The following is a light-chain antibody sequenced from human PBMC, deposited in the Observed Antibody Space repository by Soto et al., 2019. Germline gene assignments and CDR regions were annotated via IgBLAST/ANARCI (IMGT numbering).Light chain of an antibody. CDR2: WAA. V-gene: IGKV4-1*01. CDR1: QSVLSSSNNKNY. Sequence: DIVMTQSPDSLAVSLGERATINCKSSQSVLSSSNNKNYLTWYQQKLGQPPRLLIYWAATRESGVPDRFSGSGFGADFTLTINCLQGEDVEFYYRQQYYSTPWTFGQGNMMEIK. J-gene: IGKJ1*01. CDR3: QQYYSTPWT.